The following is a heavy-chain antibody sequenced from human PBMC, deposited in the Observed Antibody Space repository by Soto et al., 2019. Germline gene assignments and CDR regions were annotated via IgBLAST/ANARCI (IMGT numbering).Heavy chain of an antibody. J-gene: IGHJ4*02. Sequence: GGFLRTPRTASGFPLCDYAISLVRPAPGKGLEWVSAISGSGGSTYYADSVKGRFTISRDNSKNTLYLQMNSLRAEDTAVYYCAKENGYSSSWFEFDYWGQGTLVTVSS. CDR2: ISGSGGST. V-gene: IGHV3-23*01. CDR3: AKENGYSSSWFEFDY. D-gene: IGHD6-13*01. CDR1: GFPLCDYA.